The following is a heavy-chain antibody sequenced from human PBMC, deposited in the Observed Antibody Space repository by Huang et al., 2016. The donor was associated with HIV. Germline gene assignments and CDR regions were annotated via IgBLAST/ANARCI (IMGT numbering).Heavy chain of an antibody. D-gene: IGHD1-7*01. CDR3: ARAQTGTTGWFDP. CDR2: INPNSAGT. V-gene: IGHV1-2*02. J-gene: IGHJ5*02. Sequence: QVQLVQSGAEVKKPGASVKVSCKASGYTFTEYFIHWVRQALGQGLEGMGWINPNSAGTNDAQKLQGRVTMTRDTSISTAYVDLSSLRSDDTAVYYCARAQTGTTGWFDPWGQGTLVTVSS. CDR1: GYTFTEYF.